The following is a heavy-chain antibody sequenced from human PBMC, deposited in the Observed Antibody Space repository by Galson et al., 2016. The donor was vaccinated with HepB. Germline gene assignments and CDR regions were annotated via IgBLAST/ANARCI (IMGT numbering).Heavy chain of an antibody. CDR1: GYTFTGYF. D-gene: IGHD3-10*01. Sequence: SVKVSCKASGYTFTGYFIHWVRQAPGQGLEWMGWINPNNGVTKYAQKFPGRVTMTRDTSITTAYSDLRRLRSGDTAVYYCARFGPDSLDHWGQGTLVTVSS. CDR3: ARFGPDSLDH. V-gene: IGHV1-2*02. CDR2: INPNNGVT. J-gene: IGHJ4*02.